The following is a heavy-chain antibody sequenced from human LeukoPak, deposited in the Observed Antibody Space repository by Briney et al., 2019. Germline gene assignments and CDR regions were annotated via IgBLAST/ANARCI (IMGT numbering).Heavy chain of an antibody. CDR3: ATDLSAPYSSPGY. CDR2: FDPEDGET. Sequence: ASVKVSRKVSGYTLTELSMHWVRQAPGKGLEWMGGFDPEDGETIYAQKFQGRVTMTEDTSTDIAYMELSSLRSEDTAVYYCATDLSAPYSSPGYWGQGTLVTVSS. CDR1: GYTLTELS. J-gene: IGHJ4*02. V-gene: IGHV1-24*01. D-gene: IGHD6-13*01.